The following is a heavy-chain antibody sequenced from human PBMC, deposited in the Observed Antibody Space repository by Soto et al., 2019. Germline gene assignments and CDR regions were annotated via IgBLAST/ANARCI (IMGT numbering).Heavy chain of an antibody. Sequence: QVQLVQSGAEVKKPGASVKVSCKASGYTFTSYAMHWVRQAPGQRLEWMGWINAGNGNTKYSQKFQGGGTITRDTSASTAYMELSSLRSEDTAVYYCATLGGHGGYDYWGQGTLVTVSS. J-gene: IGHJ4*02. CDR1: GYTFTSYA. D-gene: IGHD4-17*01. V-gene: IGHV1-3*01. CDR3: ATLGGHGGYDY. CDR2: INAGNGNT.